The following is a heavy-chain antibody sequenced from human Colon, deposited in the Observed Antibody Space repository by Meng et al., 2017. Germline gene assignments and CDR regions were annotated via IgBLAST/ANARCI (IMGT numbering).Heavy chain of an antibody. V-gene: IGHV3-74*01. CDR3: TRHKFDL. CDR1: GFTFYNYW. CDR2: IKTDGSST. Sequence: GESLKISCVASGFTFYNYWMHWVRQAPGKAPAWVARIKTDGSSTSYAESVKGRFTISRDNAKNTLYLQMNTLRADDTAVYYCTRHKFDLWGQGILVTVSS. J-gene: IGHJ4*02.